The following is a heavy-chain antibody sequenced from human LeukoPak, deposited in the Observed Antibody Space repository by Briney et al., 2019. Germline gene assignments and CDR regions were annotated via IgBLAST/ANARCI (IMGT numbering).Heavy chain of an antibody. V-gene: IGHV4-30-4*01. CDR1: GGSISSGDYY. D-gene: IGHD3-10*01. Sequence: SETLSLTCTVSGGSISSGDYYWSWIRQPPGKGLGWIGYIYYSGSTYYNPSLKSRVTISVDTSKNQFSLKLSSVTAADTAVYYCARVEVGVTMVRGVLWFDPWGQGTLVTVSS. J-gene: IGHJ5*02. CDR3: ARVEVGVTMVRGVLWFDP. CDR2: IYYSGST.